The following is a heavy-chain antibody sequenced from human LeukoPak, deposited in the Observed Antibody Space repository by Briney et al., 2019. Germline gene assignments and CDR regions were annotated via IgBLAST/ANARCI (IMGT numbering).Heavy chain of an antibody. D-gene: IGHD3-10*01. V-gene: IGHV3-23*01. CDR3: ANLYYYGSGSYESRYFDY. Sequence: GGSLRLSCAASGFTFSSYAMSWVRQAPGKGLEWVSAISASGGSTYYADSVKGRFTISRDNSKNTLYLQINSLRAEDTAVYYGANLYYYGSGSYESRYFDYWGQGTLVTVSS. CDR2: ISASGGST. J-gene: IGHJ4*02. CDR1: GFTFSSYA.